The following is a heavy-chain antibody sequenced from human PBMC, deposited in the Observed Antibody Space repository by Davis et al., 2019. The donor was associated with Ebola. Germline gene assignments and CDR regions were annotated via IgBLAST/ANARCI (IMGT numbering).Heavy chain of an antibody. Sequence: PGGSLRLSCAASGFTFSSYAMSWVRQAPGKGLEWVSAISGSGGSTYYADSVKGRFTISRDNSKNTLYLQMNSLRAEDTAVYYCAKKGRVWDYGDQPFDYWGQGTLVTVSS. CDR1: GFTFSSYA. CDR2: ISGSGGST. J-gene: IGHJ4*02. CDR3: AKKGRVWDYGDQPFDY. V-gene: IGHV3-23*01. D-gene: IGHD4-17*01.